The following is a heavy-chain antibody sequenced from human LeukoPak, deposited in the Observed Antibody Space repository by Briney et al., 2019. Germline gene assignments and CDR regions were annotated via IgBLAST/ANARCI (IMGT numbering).Heavy chain of an antibody. V-gene: IGHV3-33*06. CDR1: GFTFSSYG. Sequence: PGGSLRLSCAASGFTFSSYGMHWVRQAPGKWLEWVAVIWYDGSNKYYADSVKGRFTISRDNSKNTLYLQMNSLRAEDTAVYYCAKVGTIVVVPASGMDVWGQGTTVTVSS. CDR3: AKVGTIVVVPASGMDV. J-gene: IGHJ6*02. CDR2: IWYDGSNK. D-gene: IGHD2-2*01.